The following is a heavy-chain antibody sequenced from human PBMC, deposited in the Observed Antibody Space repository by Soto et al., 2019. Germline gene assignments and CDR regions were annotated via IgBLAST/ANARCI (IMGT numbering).Heavy chain of an antibody. CDR1: GFSLSNARMG. D-gene: IGHD6-19*01. J-gene: IGHJ4*02. V-gene: IGHV2-26*01. CDR2: IFSNDEK. CDR3: ARILVDSSGWYGLHMYYFDY. Sequence: QVTLKESGPVLVKPTETLTLTCTVSGFSLSNARMGVSWIRQPPGKALEWLAHIFSNDEKSYSTSLKSRLTISNDTSKSQVVLTMTNMDPVDTATYYCARILVDSSGWYGLHMYYFDYWGQGTLVTVSS.